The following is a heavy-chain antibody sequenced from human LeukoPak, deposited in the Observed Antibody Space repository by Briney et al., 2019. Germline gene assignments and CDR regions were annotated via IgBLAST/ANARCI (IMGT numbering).Heavy chain of an antibody. V-gene: IGHV3-23*01. CDR1: GFTFCSYA. D-gene: IGHD5-24*01. CDR3: ARREKEMATMSIDY. Sequence: GGSLRLSCAASGFTFCSYAMSGVRQAPGKGLEWVSAISSSGGSTYYEDSVKGRFTISRENAKNSLYLQMNSLRAEDTAVYYCARREKEMATMSIDYWGQGTLVTVSS. CDR2: ISSSGGST. J-gene: IGHJ4*02.